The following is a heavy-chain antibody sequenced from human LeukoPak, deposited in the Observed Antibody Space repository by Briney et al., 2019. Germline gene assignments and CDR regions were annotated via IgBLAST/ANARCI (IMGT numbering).Heavy chain of an antibody. D-gene: IGHD6-13*01. CDR3: ARGFGGWQQAYFDY. Sequence: ASVKVSCKASGYTFTSYGISWVRQAPGQGLEWMGWISAYNGNTNYAQKFQGRVTMTRDTSISTAYMELSRLRSDDTAVYYCARGFGGWQQAYFDYWGQGTLVTVSS. CDR2: ISAYNGNT. V-gene: IGHV1-18*01. J-gene: IGHJ4*02. CDR1: GYTFTSYG.